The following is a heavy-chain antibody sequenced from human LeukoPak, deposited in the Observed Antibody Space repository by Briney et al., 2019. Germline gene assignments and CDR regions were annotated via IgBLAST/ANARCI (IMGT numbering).Heavy chain of an antibody. CDR3: ARVDFWSGYSGWFDP. CDR2: INAGNGNT. V-gene: IGHV1-3*01. J-gene: IGHJ5*02. Sequence: ASVKVSCKASGGTFSSYAISWVRQAPGQRLEWMGWINAGNGNTKYSQKFQGRVTITRDTSASTAYMELSSLRSEDTAVYYCARVDFWSGYSGWFDPWGQGTLVTVSS. CDR1: GGTFSSYA. D-gene: IGHD3-3*01.